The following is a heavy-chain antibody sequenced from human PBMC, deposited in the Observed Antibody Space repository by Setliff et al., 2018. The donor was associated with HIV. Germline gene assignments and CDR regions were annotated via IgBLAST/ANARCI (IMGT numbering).Heavy chain of an antibody. Sequence: ASVKVSCKSSGGSFNTYAINWVRQAPGQGLEWMGWINPNTGGTNYAQKFQGWVTMTRDTSISTADMEVSRLRPDDTAVYYCARNHQPGSPLAEGCFQHWGQGTLVTVSS. CDR3: ARNHQPGSPLAEGCFQH. CDR2: INPNTGGT. V-gene: IGHV1-2*04. D-gene: IGHD6-25*01. J-gene: IGHJ1*01. CDR1: GGSFNTYA.